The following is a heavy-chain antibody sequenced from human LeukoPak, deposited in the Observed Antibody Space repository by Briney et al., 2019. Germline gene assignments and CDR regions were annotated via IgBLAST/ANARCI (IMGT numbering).Heavy chain of an antibody. CDR3: ASVGIAAAGTPYFDY. J-gene: IGHJ4*02. CDR1: GFSFRSFA. CDR2: ISSSSSYI. D-gene: IGHD6-13*01. V-gene: IGHV3-21*01. Sequence: EGSLRLSCEASGFSFRSFAMNWVRQAPGKGLEWVSSISSSSSYIYYADSVKGRFTISRDNAKNSLYLQMNSLRAEDTAVYYCASVGIAAAGTPYFDYWGQGTLVTVSS.